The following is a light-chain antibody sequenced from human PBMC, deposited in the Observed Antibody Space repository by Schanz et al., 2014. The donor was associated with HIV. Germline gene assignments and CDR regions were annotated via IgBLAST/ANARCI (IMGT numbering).Light chain of an antibody. J-gene: IGLJ2*01. CDR3: SSFAGNNNLL. CDR2: EGS. Sequence: QSALTQPASVSGSPGQSITISCTGTTSDIGTYDLVSWYQQHPGKAPKLLIYEGSKRPSGVSSRFSGSKSGNTASLTISDLKDDDEDDYYCSSFAGNNNLLFGGGTKLTVL. V-gene: IGLV2-23*01. CDR1: TSDIGTYDL.